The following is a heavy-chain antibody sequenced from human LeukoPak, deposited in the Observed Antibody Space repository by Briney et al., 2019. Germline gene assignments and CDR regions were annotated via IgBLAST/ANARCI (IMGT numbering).Heavy chain of an antibody. CDR2: TYYRSEWFN. CDR1: GDSVSSNSAT. V-gene: IGHV6-1*01. D-gene: IGHD6-25*01. Sequence: SQTLSLTCAISGDSVSSNSATWNWIRQSPSRGLEWLGRTYYRSEWFNDYAVSVQSRISIDPDTSKSHFSLHLSSVTPEDTAMYYCARIITAAADSWDQGTLVTVSS. CDR3: ARIITAAADS. J-gene: IGHJ5*01.